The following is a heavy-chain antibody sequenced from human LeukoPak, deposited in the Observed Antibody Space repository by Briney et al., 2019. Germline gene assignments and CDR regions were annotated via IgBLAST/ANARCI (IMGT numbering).Heavy chain of an antibody. D-gene: IGHD6-19*01. CDR3: ARITDLSVATDY. Sequence: SETLSLTCTVSGYSINSGYYWGWIRQPPGKGLEWIGSIWHTGSTYYNPSLKSRVTISVNTSKNQFSLKLTSVTAADTAVYYCARITDLSVATDYWGQGTLVTVSS. CDR2: IWHTGST. J-gene: IGHJ4*02. V-gene: IGHV4-38-2*02. CDR1: GYSINSGYY.